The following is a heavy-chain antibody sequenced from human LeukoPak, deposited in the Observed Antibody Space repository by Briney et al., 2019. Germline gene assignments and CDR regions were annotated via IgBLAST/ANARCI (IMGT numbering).Heavy chain of an antibody. D-gene: IGHD3-16*01. CDR3: ARGSYVWGRIDY. V-gene: IGHV4-59*08. CDR2: IYYSGST. J-gene: IGHJ4*02. Sequence: SETLSLTCTVSGGSISSYYWSWIRQPPGKGLEWIGYIYYSGSTNYNPSLKSRVTISVDTSKNQFSLKLSSVTAADTAVYYCARGSYVWGRIDYWGQGTLATVSS. CDR1: GGSISSYY.